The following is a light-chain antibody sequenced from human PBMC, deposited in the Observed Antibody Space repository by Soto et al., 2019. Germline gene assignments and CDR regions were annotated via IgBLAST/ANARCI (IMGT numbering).Light chain of an antibody. V-gene: IGKV3-11*01. CDR1: RSISSY. CDR2: DAA. CDR3: QQRSNWPIT. J-gene: IGKJ5*01. Sequence: ATLSCRASRSISSYLAWYQQKPGQAPSLLIYDAANRPTDSPARFSGSGSGTDFTLTISSLEPEDFAVYYCQQRSNWPITFGQGTRLEI.